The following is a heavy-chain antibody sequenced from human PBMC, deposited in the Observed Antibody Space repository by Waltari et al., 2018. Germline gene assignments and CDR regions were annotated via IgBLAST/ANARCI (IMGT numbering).Heavy chain of an antibody. Sequence: QVQLQQSGPGLVKPSQTLSLTCAIPGDSASSNSAAWTWIRQSPSRGLEWLGRTYYRSKWYNDYAVSVKSRITINPDTSKNQFSLQLNSVTPEDTAVYYCARETTVTLEDAFDIWGQGTMVTVSS. D-gene: IGHD4-4*01. CDR2: TYYRSKWYN. V-gene: IGHV6-1*01. CDR1: GDSASSNSAA. CDR3: ARETTVTLEDAFDI. J-gene: IGHJ3*02.